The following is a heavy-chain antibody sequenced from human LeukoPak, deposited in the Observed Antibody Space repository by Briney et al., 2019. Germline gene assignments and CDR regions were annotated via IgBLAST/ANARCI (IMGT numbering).Heavy chain of an antibody. CDR3: AREGGYDQGSYY. CDR1: GGTFSSYA. J-gene: IGHJ4*02. Sequence: PAKVSCKASGGTFSSYAISWVRQAPGQGLEWMGGIIPIFGTANYAQKFQGRVTITADESTSTAYMELSSLRSEDTAVYYCAREGGYDQGSYYWGQGTLVTVSS. D-gene: IGHD5-12*01. CDR2: IIPIFGTA. V-gene: IGHV1-69*01.